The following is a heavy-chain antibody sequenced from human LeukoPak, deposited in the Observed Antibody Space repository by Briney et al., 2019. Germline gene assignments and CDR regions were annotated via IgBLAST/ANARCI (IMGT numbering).Heavy chain of an antibody. Sequence: PGGSLRLSCAASGFTFSSYWMSWVRQAPGKGLEWVANIKQDGSEKYYGDSVKGRFTISRDNAKNSLYLQMSSLTAEDTAVYYCAREGSSWFNFDYWAQGTLVTVSS. D-gene: IGHD6-13*01. CDR1: GFTFSSYW. CDR2: IKQDGSEK. V-gene: IGHV3-7*01. J-gene: IGHJ4*02. CDR3: AREGSSWFNFDY.